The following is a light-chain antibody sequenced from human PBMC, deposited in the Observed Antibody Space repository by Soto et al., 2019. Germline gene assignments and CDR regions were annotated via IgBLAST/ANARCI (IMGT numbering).Light chain of an antibody. V-gene: IGKV1-5*03. CDR1: QTITSW. CDR2: KAS. Sequence: DIQMFQSASTLCANIDDRVTIPSRASQTITSWLAWYQQKAGKAPKLLIYKASSLQSGVPSRFSGSGSGTEFTLTISSLQPDDFATYYCQHCYSYSQTFGQGTKVDIK. J-gene: IGKJ1*01. CDR3: QHCYSYSQT.